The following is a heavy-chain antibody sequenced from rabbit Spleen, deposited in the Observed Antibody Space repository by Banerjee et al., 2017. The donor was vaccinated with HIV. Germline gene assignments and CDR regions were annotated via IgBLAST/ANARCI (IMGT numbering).Heavy chain of an antibody. D-gene: IGHD3-1*01. Sequence: QQQLEESGGGLVKPGGTLTLTCTASGFSLNHNYVICWVRPAPGKGLEWIGCINTDNITSYYASWAKGRFTITKTSSTTVTLQMTSLTAADTAIVFCARGNEWGLGLWGPGTLVTVS. CDR1: GFSLNHNYV. J-gene: IGHJ4*01. CDR2: INTDNITS. CDR3: ARGNEWGLGL. V-gene: IGHV1S45*01.